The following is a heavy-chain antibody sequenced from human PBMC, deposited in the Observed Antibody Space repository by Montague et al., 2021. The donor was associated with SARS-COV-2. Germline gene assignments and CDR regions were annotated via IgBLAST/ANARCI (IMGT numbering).Heavy chain of an antibody. V-gene: IGHV2-70*11. J-gene: IGHJ5*02. CDR2: IDWDDDK. CDR3: ARILVAAAGSPFDP. D-gene: IGHD6-13*01. Sequence: PALAKPTQTLTLTCTFSGFSLSTSGMCVSWIRQPPEKALEWLARIDWDDDKYYSTSLKTRLTISKDTSKNQVVLTMTNMDPVDTATYYCARILVAAAGSPFDPWGQGTLVTVSS. CDR1: GFSLSTSGMC.